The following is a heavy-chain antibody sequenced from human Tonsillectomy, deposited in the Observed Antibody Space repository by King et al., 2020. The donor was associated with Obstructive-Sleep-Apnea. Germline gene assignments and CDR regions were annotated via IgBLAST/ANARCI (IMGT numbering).Heavy chain of an antibody. D-gene: IGHD1-26*01. J-gene: IGHJ6*02. CDR2: INQDGSEI. CDR3: AAEQHLLGAVRDYYYGMDV. V-gene: IGHV3-7*01. Sequence: VQLVESGGGLVQPGGSLRLSCAASGFTFNDYWMNWVRQAPGKGLEWVANINQDGSEIYYVDSLRGRVTISRDTAKNSLFLKMSSLTAGDTDVYYFAAEQHLLGAVRDYYYGMDVWGRGTTVTVS. CDR1: GFTFNDYW.